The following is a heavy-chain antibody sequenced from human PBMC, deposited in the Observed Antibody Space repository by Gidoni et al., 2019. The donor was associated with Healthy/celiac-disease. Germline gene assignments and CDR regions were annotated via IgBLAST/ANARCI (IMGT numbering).Heavy chain of an antibody. V-gene: IGHV1-18*01. CDR2: ISAYNGNT. J-gene: IGHJ4*02. Sequence: QVQLVQSGAEVKKPGASVKVSCTASGYTFTSYGISWVRQAPGQGLEWMGWISAYNGNTNYAQKLQGRVTMTTDTSTSTAYMELRSLRSDDTAVYYCARDRRENYYGSGSYDYFDYWGQGTLVTVSS. CDR1: GYTFTSYG. CDR3: ARDRRENYYGSGSYDYFDY. D-gene: IGHD3-10*01.